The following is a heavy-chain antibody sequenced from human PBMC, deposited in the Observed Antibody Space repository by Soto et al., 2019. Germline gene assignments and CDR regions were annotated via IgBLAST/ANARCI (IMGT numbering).Heavy chain of an antibody. CDR3: ARGLRGYTFGRWFDP. CDR2: INLSGST. Sequence: SLTCAVYGGSFSGHFWSWIRQPPGKGLEWIGEINLSGSTNYNPSLKSRVTISLDTSKNQFSLKLNSVTAADTAVYFCARGLRGYTFGRWFDPWGQGTLVTVSS. D-gene: IGHD5-18*01. V-gene: IGHV4-34*01. J-gene: IGHJ5*02. CDR1: GGSFSGHF.